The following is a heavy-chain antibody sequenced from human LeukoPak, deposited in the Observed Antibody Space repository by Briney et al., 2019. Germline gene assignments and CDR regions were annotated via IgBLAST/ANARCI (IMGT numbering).Heavy chain of an antibody. D-gene: IGHD2/OR15-2a*01. CDR1: GNYW. J-gene: IGHJ4*02. V-gene: IGHV3-74*01. CDR2: INSDGSWT. CDR3: VSFYETY. Sequence: GGSLRLSCAASGNYWMHWVRQAPGKGLVWVSHINSDGSWTSYADSVKGRFTISKDNAKNKVYLQMNSLRAEDTAVYYCVSFYETYWGRGTLVTVSS.